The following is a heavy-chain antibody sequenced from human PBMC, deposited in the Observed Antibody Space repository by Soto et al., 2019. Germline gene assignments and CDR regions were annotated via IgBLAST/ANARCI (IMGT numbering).Heavy chain of an antibody. Sequence: GGSLRLSCAASGFTFSSYAMHWVRQAPGKGLEWVAVISYDGSNKYYADSVKGRFTISRDNPKNTLYLQMNSLRAEDTAVYYCAXRAAYYYGSGPNYGMDVWGQGTTVTVSS. D-gene: IGHD3-10*01. CDR3: AXRAAYYYGSGPNYGMDV. V-gene: IGHV3-30-3*01. CDR1: GFTFSSYA. J-gene: IGHJ6*02. CDR2: ISYDGSNK.